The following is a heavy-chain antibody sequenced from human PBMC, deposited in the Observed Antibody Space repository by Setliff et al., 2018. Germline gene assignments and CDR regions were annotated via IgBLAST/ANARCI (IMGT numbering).Heavy chain of an antibody. CDR1: GGSITSGNYY. V-gene: IGHV4-61*09. D-gene: IGHD6-19*01. CDR3: ARFIAVSGLDY. CDR2: IFSKGST. J-gene: IGHJ4*02. Sequence: SETLSLTCTVSGGSITSGNYYWSWVRQSAEGGLEWIGHIFSKGSTNSNPSLMSRISISVDASKNQFSLRLRSVTAADTAVYYCARFIAVSGLDYWGQGTPVTVSS.